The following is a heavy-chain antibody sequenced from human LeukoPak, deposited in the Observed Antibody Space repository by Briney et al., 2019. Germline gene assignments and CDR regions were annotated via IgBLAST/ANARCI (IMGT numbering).Heavy chain of an antibody. CDR2: IGGSGDGT. J-gene: IGHJ5*02. D-gene: IGHD3-10*02. Sequence: GGSLRLSRTASGFTFKLYAMTWVRQAPGKGLEWVSGIGGSGDGTHYTHSVKGRFTISRDNSKNTLYLQMNSLRAEDTAVYYCAKDRGPYVGIDNNWFDPWGQGTLVIVSS. CDR3: AKDRGPYVGIDNNWFDP. V-gene: IGHV3-23*01. CDR1: GFTFKLYA.